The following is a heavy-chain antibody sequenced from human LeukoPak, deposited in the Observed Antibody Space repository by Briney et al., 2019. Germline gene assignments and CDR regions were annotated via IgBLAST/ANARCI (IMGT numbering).Heavy chain of an antibody. V-gene: IGHV4-59*12. D-gene: IGHD2-2*01. Sequence: SETLSLTCTVSGGSISSYYWSWIRQPPGKGLEWSGDIYYSGSTNYNPSLKSRVTISVDTSKNQFSLKLSSVTAADTAVYYCARGRDCSSTSCYNWFDPWGQGTLVTVSS. CDR1: GGSISSYY. CDR2: IYYSGST. J-gene: IGHJ5*02. CDR3: ARGRDCSSTSCYNWFDP.